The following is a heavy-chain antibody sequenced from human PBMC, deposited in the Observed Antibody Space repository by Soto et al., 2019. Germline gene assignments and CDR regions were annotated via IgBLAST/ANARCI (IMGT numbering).Heavy chain of an antibody. CDR1: GYTFTNYA. Sequence: QVQLVQSGAEVKKPGASVRVSCKASGYTFTNYALHWVRQAPGQRLEWMGWINAGNGNTKYSQKFQDRVTFTRDTSASTAYMDLSRLRSEDTAVYYCARIPKMFGELLFYLDFWGQGTQVSVSS. CDR3: ARIPKMFGELLFYLDF. D-gene: IGHD3-10*02. J-gene: IGHJ4*02. CDR2: INAGNGNT. V-gene: IGHV1-3*01.